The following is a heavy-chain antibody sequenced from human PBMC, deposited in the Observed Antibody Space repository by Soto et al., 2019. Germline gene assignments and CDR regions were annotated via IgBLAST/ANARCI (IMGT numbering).Heavy chain of an antibody. D-gene: IGHD6-13*01. CDR3: AHTNGYGFYYYYYGMDV. J-gene: IGHJ6*02. Sequence: SGPTLVNPTQTLTLTCTFSGFSLSTSGVGVGWIRQPPGKALEWLALIYWNDDKRYSPSLKSRLTITKDTSKNQVVLTMTNMDPVDTATYYCAHTNGYGFYYYYYGMDVWGQGTTVTVSS. CDR1: GFSLSTSGVG. CDR2: IYWNDDK. V-gene: IGHV2-5*01.